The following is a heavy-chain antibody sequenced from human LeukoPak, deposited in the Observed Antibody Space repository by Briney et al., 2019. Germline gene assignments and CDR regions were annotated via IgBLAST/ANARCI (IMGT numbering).Heavy chain of an antibody. Sequence: ASVKVSCKASGGTFSSYAISWVRQAPGQGLEWMGGIIPIFGTANYAQKFQGRVTITADESTSTAYMELSSLRSEDTAVYYCARGTIVVVSAATYYYYYMDVWGKGTTVTVSS. D-gene: IGHD2-2*01. J-gene: IGHJ6*03. V-gene: IGHV1-69*13. CDR2: IIPIFGTA. CDR3: ARGTIVVVSAATYYYYYMDV. CDR1: GGTFSSYA.